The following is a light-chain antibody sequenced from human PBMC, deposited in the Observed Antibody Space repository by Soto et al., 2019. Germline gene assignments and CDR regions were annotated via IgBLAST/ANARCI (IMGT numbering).Light chain of an antibody. J-gene: IGKJ4*01. CDR2: AAS. CDR3: QKYNNATLT. V-gene: IGKV1-27*01. CDR1: QGIGVY. Sequence: DIQMTQSPSSLSASLGDRVTITCRASQGIGVYLAWFQQKPGKVPKLLIYAASALQSGVPSRFSGSGSGTDFTLTISSLQPEDIATYYCQKYNNATLTFGGGTKVDIK.